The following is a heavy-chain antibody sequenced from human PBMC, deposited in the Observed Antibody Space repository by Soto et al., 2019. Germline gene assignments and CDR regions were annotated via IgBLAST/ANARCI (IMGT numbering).Heavy chain of an antibody. D-gene: IGHD4-17*01. CDR1: GFTFGSYS. Sequence: EVQLLESGGGLVQRGGSLRLSCAASGFTFGSYSMTWVRQAPGKGLEWVSSVSGHDGSTHYADSMKGRFTISRDTSKNMLFLQMNSLRAEDTAVYYCAKDHPGQGDYGDSALRTYWGQGTLVTVSS. J-gene: IGHJ4*02. V-gene: IGHV3-23*01. CDR3: AKDHPGQGDYGDSALRTY. CDR2: VSGHDGST.